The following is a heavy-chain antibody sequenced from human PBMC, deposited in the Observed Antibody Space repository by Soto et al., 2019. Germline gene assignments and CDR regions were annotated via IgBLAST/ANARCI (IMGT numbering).Heavy chain of an antibody. CDR1: GGTFSSYA. CDR3: ARDPEQLWLHDYYYYGMDV. CDR2: IIPIFGTA. Sequence: QVQLVQSGAEVKKPGSSVKVSCKASGGTFSSYAISWVRHAPGQGLEWMGGIIPIFGTANYAHKFQGRVTITADESTSTAYMELSSLRSEDTAVYYCARDPEQLWLHDYYYYGMDVWGKGTTVTVSS. D-gene: IGHD5-18*01. V-gene: IGHV1-69*12. J-gene: IGHJ6*04.